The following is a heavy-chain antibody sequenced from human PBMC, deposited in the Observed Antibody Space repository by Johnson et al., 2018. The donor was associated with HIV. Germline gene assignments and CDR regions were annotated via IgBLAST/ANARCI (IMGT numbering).Heavy chain of an antibody. CDR2: ISSSGSNI. CDR3: ASVLGRGYSGYDKNYDAFDI. Sequence: VQLVASGGSMVRPGGSRRLSCAVSGFTLDDYGMSWVRQAPGKGLEWVSYISSSGSNIYYADSVKGRFTISRDNSKNTLYLQMNSLRAEDTALHYCASVLGRGYSGYDKNYDAFDIWGQGTMVTVSS. J-gene: IGHJ3*02. CDR1: GFTLDDYG. D-gene: IGHD5-12*01. V-gene: IGHV3-48*01.